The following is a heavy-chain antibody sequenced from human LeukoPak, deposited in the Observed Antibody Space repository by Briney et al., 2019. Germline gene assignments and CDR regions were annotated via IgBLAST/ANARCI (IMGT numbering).Heavy chain of an antibody. V-gene: IGHV3-21*01. CDR1: GFTFSSYS. CDR2: ISSSSSYI. D-gene: IGHD3-10*01. J-gene: IGHJ3*01. CDR3: ARGPDPVVRGPRRAFDL. Sequence: GGSLRLSCAASGFTFSSYSMNWVRQAPGKGLEWVSSISSSSSYIYYADSVKGRFIISRDDSKSTVYLQMNSLRVDDTAMYYCARGPDPVVRGPRRAFDLWAKGQWSPSLQ.